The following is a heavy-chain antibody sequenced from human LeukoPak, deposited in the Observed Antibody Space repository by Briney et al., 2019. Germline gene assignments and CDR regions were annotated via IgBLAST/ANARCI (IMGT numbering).Heavy chain of an antibody. J-gene: IGHJ4*02. CDR1: GYTFTGYY. CDR2: ISAYNGNT. Sequence: ASVKVSCKASGYTFTGYYMHWVRQAPGQGLEWMGWISAYNGNTNYAQKSEGRLSLTTDTATTTVYMELRNVTSDDTAVYFCARGLDAASGLANFDYWGQGTLITVSP. D-gene: IGHD1-1*01. V-gene: IGHV1-18*04. CDR3: ARGLDAASGLANFDY.